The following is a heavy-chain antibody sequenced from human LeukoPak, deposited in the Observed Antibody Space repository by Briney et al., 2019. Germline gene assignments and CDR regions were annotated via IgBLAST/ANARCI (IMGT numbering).Heavy chain of an antibody. CDR1: GGSFSGYY. D-gene: IGHD2-2*01. CDR2: VNHSGST. V-gene: IGHV4-34*01. Sequence: SETLSLTCAVYGGSFSGYYWSWIRQPPGKGLEWIGEVNHSGSTNYNPSLKSRVTISVDTSKNQFCLKLSSVTAADTAVYYCASLGRKSYCSSTSCYRYYYYYMDVWGKGTTVTVSS. J-gene: IGHJ6*03. CDR3: ASLGRKSYCSSTSCYRYYYYYMDV.